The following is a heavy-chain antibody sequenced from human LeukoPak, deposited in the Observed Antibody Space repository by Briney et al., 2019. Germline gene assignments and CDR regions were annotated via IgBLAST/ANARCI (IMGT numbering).Heavy chain of an antibody. CDR2: ISSSGSTI. D-gene: IGHD1-26*01. J-gene: IGHJ4*02. CDR1: GFTFSSYE. V-gene: IGHV3-48*03. Sequence: GGSLRLSCAASGFTFSSYEMNWVRQAPGKGLEWVSYISSSGSTIYYADSVKGRFTISRDNAKNSLYLQMNSLRPEDTALYYCAKAVGGTYPPFDYWGQGTLVTVSS. CDR3: AKAVGGTYPPFDY.